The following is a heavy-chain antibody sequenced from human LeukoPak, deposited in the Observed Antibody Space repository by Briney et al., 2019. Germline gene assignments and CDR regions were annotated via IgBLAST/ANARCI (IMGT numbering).Heavy chain of an antibody. CDR1: GGSFSGFY. V-gene: IGHV4-34*01. Sequence: SETLSLTCAVYGGSFSGFYWSWIRQPPGKGLEWIGEIYHSGSTNYNPSLKSRVTISVDKSRNQFSLKVTSVTAADTAVYYCARGANPPTLDYWGQGTLVAVSS. D-gene: IGHD1-14*01. CDR2: IYHSGST. CDR3: ARGANPPTLDY. J-gene: IGHJ4*02.